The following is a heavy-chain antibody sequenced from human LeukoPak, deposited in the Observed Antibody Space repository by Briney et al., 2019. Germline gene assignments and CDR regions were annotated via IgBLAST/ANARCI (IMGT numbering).Heavy chain of an antibody. CDR3: AKDMDQGGSTGFDY. V-gene: IGHV3-33*06. Sequence: PGGSLRLSCAASGFTFRGYGMHWVRQAPGKGLEWVAVIWYDGSNKYYADSVTGRFTISRDNSKNTLYLQMNSLRAEDTAVYYCAKDMDQGGSTGFDYWGQGTLVTVPS. CDR2: IWYDGSNK. D-gene: IGHD1-26*01. CDR1: GFTFRGYG. J-gene: IGHJ4*02.